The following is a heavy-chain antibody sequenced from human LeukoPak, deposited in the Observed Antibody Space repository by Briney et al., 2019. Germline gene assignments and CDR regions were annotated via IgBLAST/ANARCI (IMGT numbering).Heavy chain of an antibody. V-gene: IGHV5-51*01. CDR1: GYRFTNYS. D-gene: IGHD3-22*01. CDR3: ARVFSGGYKIFDI. J-gene: IGHJ3*02. Sequence: GESLKISCKDSGYRFTNYSIGWVRQMPGKGLEWMGIIYPGDSDTRYSPSFQGQVTISADKSLSTAYLQWSSLKASDTAMYYCARVFSGGYKIFDIWAQGTMVTVSS. CDR2: IYPGDSDT.